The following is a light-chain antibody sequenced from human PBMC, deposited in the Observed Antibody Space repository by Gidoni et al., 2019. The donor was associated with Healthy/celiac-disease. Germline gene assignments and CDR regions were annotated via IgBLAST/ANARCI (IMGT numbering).Light chain of an antibody. CDR1: RSISSY. CDR2: AAS. J-gene: IGKJ4*01. CDR3: QQSYSTLLT. Sequence: DIQMTQSPSSLSASVGDRVTITCRASRSISSYLNWYQQKPGKAPKLLIYAASSLKSGVPSRFSGSGSGTDFTLTISSLQPEDFATYYCQQSYSTLLTFGGGTKVEIK. V-gene: IGKV1-39*01.